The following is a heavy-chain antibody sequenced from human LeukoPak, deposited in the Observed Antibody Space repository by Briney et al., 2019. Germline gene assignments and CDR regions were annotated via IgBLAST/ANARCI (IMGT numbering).Heavy chain of an antibody. Sequence: GGSLRLSCAASGFTFSSYAMSWVRQAPGKGLEWCSAVSGSGGSTYYADSVKGRFTISRDNSKTTLYLQMNSLRAEDTAVYYCARPTSDGTFYYYGMDVWGQGTTVTVSS. D-gene: IGHD6-13*01. CDR2: VSGSGGST. CDR3: ARPTSDGTFYYYGMDV. CDR1: GFTFSSYA. J-gene: IGHJ6*02. V-gene: IGHV3-23*01.